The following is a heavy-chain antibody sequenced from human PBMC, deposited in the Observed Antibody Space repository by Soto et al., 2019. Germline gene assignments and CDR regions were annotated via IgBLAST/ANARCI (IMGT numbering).Heavy chain of an antibody. J-gene: IGHJ3*02. D-gene: IGHD3-22*01. Sequence: VASVKVSCKASGGTFSSYTISWVRQAPGQGLEWMGRIIPILGIANYAQKFQGRVTITADKSTSTAYMELSSLRSEDTAVYYCARKRLRSGYYSDAFDIWGQGRMVKVS. CDR3: ARKRLRSGYYSDAFDI. CDR2: IIPILGIA. CDR1: GGTFSSYT. V-gene: IGHV1-69*02.